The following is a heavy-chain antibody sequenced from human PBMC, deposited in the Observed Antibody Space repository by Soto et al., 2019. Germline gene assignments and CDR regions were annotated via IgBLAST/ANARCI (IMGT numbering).Heavy chain of an antibody. CDR1: GFTFSSYW. CDR2: INSDGSST. CDR3: ARVYCSGGSCYSVDY. J-gene: IGHJ4*02. D-gene: IGHD2-15*01. Sequence: VQLVESGGGLVQPGGSLRLSCAASGFTFSSYWMHWVRQAPGKGPAWVSRINSDGSSTTYADSVKGRFTISRDNAKNTLYRQMNSLRAEDTAVYYCARVYCSGGSCYSVDYWGQGTLVTVSS. V-gene: IGHV3-74*01.